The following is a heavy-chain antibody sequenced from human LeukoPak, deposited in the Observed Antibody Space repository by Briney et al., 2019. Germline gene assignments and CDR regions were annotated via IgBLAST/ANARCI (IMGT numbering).Heavy chain of an antibody. CDR2: IRHDGSYK. D-gene: IGHD6-6*01. V-gene: IGHV3-30*02. Sequence: PGGSLRLSCAASGFNFSSYGMHWVRQAPGKGLEWVAFIRHDGSYKFYADSVKGRFTISRDNSKNMLYLQMNSLRVEDTAMYYCAGHKMYSSSPPFDYWGQGTLVTVSS. CDR3: AGHKMYSSSPPFDY. J-gene: IGHJ4*02. CDR1: GFNFSSYG.